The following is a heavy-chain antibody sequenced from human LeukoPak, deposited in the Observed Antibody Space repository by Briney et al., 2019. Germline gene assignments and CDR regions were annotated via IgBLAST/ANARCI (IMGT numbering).Heavy chain of an antibody. CDR2: IYYSGST. D-gene: IGHD6-6*01. Sequence: SETLSLTCTVSGGSVSSGSYYWSWIRQPPGKGLEWIGYIYYSGSTNYNPSLKSRVTISVDTSKNQFSLKLSSVTAADTAVYYCAGSEYSSSGGNDYWGQGTLVTVSS. CDR3: AGSEYSSSGGNDY. J-gene: IGHJ4*02. CDR1: GGSVSSGSYY. V-gene: IGHV4-61*01.